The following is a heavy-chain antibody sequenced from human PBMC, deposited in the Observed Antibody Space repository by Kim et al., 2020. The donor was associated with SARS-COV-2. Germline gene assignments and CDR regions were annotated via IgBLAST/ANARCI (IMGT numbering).Heavy chain of an antibody. CDR2: ISYDGSNK. CDR3: ARDRLPTRDFDWLWAPLD. Sequence: GGSLRLSCAASGFTFSSYAMHWVRQAPGKGLEWVAVISYDGSNKYYADSVKGRFTISRDNSKNTLYLQMNSLRAEDTAVYYCARDRLPTRDFDWLWAPLDWGQGTLVTVSS. J-gene: IGHJ4*02. CDR1: GFTFSSYA. D-gene: IGHD3-9*01. V-gene: IGHV3-30*04.